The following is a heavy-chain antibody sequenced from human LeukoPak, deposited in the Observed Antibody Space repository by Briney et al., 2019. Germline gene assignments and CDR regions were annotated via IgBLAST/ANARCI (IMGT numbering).Heavy chain of an antibody. CDR3: ARHITNSGSAFDL. J-gene: IGHJ2*01. Sequence: PSETLSLTCTVSDDFISSFYWGWIRQPPGKGLEWIAYIHSVGHSNYNPSLKSRVSMSIDTSQNQFSLKVTSATATDTAVYYCARHITNSGSAFDLWGRGTLVTVSS. D-gene: IGHD3-10*01. CDR2: IHSVGHS. V-gene: IGHV4-59*08. CDR1: DDFISSFY.